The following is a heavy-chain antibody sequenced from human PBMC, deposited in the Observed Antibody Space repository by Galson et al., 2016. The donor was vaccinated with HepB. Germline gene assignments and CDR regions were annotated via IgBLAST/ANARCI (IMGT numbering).Heavy chain of an antibody. CDR2: IYYSGFT. J-gene: IGHJ4*02. Sequence: ETLSLTCTVSGGSISSSNYYWGWIRQPLGKGLEWIGTIYYSGFTYYNPSLKSRVTISVDTSKNQFSLNLSSVTAADTAVYYCARQAYYYDTRGYYHRHPDYWGQGTLVTVSS. CDR3: ARQAYYYDTRGYYHRHPDY. V-gene: IGHV4-39*01. D-gene: IGHD3-22*01. CDR1: GGSISSSNYY.